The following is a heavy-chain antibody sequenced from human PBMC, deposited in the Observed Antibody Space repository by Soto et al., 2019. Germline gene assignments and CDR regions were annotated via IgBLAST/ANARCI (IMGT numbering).Heavy chain of an antibody. CDR2: IYHTGTT. Sequence: QLRESGPGLVKPSGTLSLTCFVSGASISSTYWWSWVRQTPGKRLEWIGQIYHTGTTSYTPSLKTRATIALAKSNNQFSLRFTSMTAADTAVYYCATLPPRIVVVMTDLPTWGQGTLVTVSS. V-gene: IGHV4-4*02. CDR1: GASISSTYW. CDR3: ATLPPRIVVVMTDLPT. D-gene: IGHD2-15*01. J-gene: IGHJ5*02.